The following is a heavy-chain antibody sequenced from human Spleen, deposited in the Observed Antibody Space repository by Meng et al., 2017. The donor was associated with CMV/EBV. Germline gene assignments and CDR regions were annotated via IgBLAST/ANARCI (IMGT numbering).Heavy chain of an antibody. Sequence: GSLKISCAASGFTFSNYIMNWVRQAPGKGLEWVSSISTSSTYIYYADSVKGRFTISRDNAKKSLFLEVNSLRADDTAVYYCARDRRVGGASGTVDSWGQGTRVTSPQ. CDR1: GFTFSNYI. V-gene: IGHV3-21*01. CDR2: ISTSSTYI. D-gene: IGHD3-10*01. CDR3: ARDRRVGGASGTVDS. J-gene: IGHJ4*02.